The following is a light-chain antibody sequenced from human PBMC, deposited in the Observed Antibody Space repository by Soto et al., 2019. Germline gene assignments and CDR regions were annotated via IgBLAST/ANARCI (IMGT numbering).Light chain of an antibody. Sequence: SYELTQPPSVSVAPGKTASITCGGNNIGGKTVHWFQQKPGQAPVVVLYYDTHRPSGIPERFSGSNSGNTATLTISRVEAGDEADYYCHVWDSSRDHVVLGGGTKLTVL. V-gene: IGLV3-21*04. CDR1: NIGGKT. J-gene: IGLJ3*02. CDR3: HVWDSSRDHVV. CDR2: YDT.